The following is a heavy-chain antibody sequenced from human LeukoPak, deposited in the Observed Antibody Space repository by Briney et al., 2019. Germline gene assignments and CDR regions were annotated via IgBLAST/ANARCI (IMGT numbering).Heavy chain of an antibody. Sequence: PSETLSLTCTVSGGSISSGGYYWSWIRQPPGKGLEWIGYIYHSGSTYYNPSLKSRVTISVDTSKNQFSLKLNSVTAADTAMYYCARDQDIAAGGFDYWGQGTLVTVSS. J-gene: IGHJ4*02. D-gene: IGHD6-13*01. V-gene: IGHV4-30-2*01. CDR1: GGSISSGGYY. CDR2: IYHSGST. CDR3: ARDQDIAAGGFDY.